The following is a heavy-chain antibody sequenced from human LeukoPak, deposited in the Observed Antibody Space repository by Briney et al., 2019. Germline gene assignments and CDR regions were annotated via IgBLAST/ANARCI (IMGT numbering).Heavy chain of an antibody. J-gene: IGHJ5*02. D-gene: IGHD1-14*01. CDR2: TKEDESEK. Sequence: GGSLRLSRVASGFKFNGYWMSWVRQAPGKGLEWVAKTKEDESEKYYVDSVKGRFTISKDNARNSLYLQMNSLKAEDTAVYYCARDWAGGFDPWGQGTLVTVSS. V-gene: IGHV3-7*01. CDR1: GFKFNGYW. CDR3: ARDWAGGFDP.